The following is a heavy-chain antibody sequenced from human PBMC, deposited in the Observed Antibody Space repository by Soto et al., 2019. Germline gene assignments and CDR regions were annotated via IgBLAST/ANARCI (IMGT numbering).Heavy chain of an antibody. CDR3: AKCSDYGEHEDWFDP. CDR1: GFKFSSYG. Sequence: QVQLVESGGGVVQPGSSLTLSCVASGFKFSSYGMHWVRQTPGKGLEWVSVISYHGINKYYADSVKGRFTISRDNSKNTVYLQMNSLRAEDTAVYSCAKCSDYGEHEDWFDPWGQGTLVTVSS. D-gene: IGHD4-17*01. CDR2: ISYHGINK. V-gene: IGHV3-30*18. J-gene: IGHJ5*02.